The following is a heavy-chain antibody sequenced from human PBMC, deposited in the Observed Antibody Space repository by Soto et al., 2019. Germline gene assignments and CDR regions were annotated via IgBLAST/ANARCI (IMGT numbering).Heavy chain of an antibody. CDR3: ATTWIQLWSFDY. V-gene: IGHV3-30-3*01. J-gene: IGHJ4*02. CDR1: GFTFSSYA. D-gene: IGHD5-18*01. CDR2: ISYDGSNK. Sequence: GGSLRLSCAASGFTFSSYAMHWVRQAPGKGLEWVAVISYDGSNKYYADSVKGRFTISRDNSKNTLYLQMNSLRAEDTAVYYCATTWIQLWSFDYWGQGTLVTVSS.